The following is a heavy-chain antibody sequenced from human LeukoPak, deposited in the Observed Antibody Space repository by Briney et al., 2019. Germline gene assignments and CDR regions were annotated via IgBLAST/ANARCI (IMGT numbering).Heavy chain of an antibody. J-gene: IGHJ2*01. CDR2: INPTGGST. Sequence: ASVKVSCKASGYTFPSYFMHWVRQAPGQGLEWMGIINPTGGSTTYAQKFQGRVTMTRDTSTSTVYMELSSLRSEDTAVYYCARGRGYSYVNGYWYFDLWGRGTLVTVSS. D-gene: IGHD5-18*01. CDR1: GYTFPSYF. V-gene: IGHV1-46*01. CDR3: ARGRGYSYVNGYWYFDL.